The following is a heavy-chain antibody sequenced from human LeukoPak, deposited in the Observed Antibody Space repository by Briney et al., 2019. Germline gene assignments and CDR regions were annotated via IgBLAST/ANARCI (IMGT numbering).Heavy chain of an antibody. CDR3: AKALSGGGYYDSSGYRDY. Sequence: GGSLRLSCAASGFTFSSYGMHWVRQAPGKGLEWVAFIRYDGSNKYYADSVKGRFTISRDNSKNTLYLQMNSLRAEDTAVYYCAKALSGGGYYDSSGYRDYWGQGTLVTVSS. D-gene: IGHD3-22*01. J-gene: IGHJ4*02. CDR2: IRYDGSNK. V-gene: IGHV3-30*02. CDR1: GFTFSSYG.